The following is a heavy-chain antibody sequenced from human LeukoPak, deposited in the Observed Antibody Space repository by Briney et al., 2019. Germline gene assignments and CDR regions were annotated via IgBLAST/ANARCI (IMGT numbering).Heavy chain of an antibody. CDR1: GFTFSSYS. D-gene: IGHD4-23*01. J-gene: IGHJ4*02. CDR3: ARDLVFLSPSRAVVTRGYNYFDY. Sequence: PGGSLRLSCAASGFTFSSYSVNWVRQAPGKGLEWVSSISSSSSYIYYADSVKGRFTISRDNAKNSLYLQMNSLRAEDTAVYYCARDLVFLSPSRAVVTRGYNYFDYWGQGTLVTVSS. CDR2: ISSSSSYI. V-gene: IGHV3-21*01.